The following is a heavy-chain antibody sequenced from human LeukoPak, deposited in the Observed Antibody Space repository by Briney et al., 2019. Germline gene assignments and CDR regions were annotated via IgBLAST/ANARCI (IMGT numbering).Heavy chain of an antibody. CDR1: GFIFSNYA. Sequence: GGSLRLSCAGSGFIFSNYAMSWVRQAPGKGLEWVSGIKGNGFDTYYADSVKGRFTVSRDNSKNTLSLQMNSLSTEDTAVYYCAKDTGPLMITFGGVVISYFDYWGQGALVTVSS. J-gene: IGHJ4*02. CDR3: AKDTGPLMITFGGVVISYFDY. CDR2: IKGNGFDT. V-gene: IGHV3-23*01. D-gene: IGHD3-16*01.